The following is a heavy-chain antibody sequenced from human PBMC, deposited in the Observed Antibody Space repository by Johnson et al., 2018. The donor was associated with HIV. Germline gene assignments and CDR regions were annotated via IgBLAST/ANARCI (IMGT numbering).Heavy chain of an antibody. CDR2: INSDGSST. V-gene: IGHV3-74*01. CDR3: AREGSSSRAFDI. D-gene: IGHD6-6*01. Sequence: VQLVESGGGLVKPGGSLRLSCAASGLTFSNAWMSWVRQAPGKGLEWVGRINSDGSSTSYADSVKGRFTISRDNAKNTLYLQMNSLRAEDTAVYYCAREGSSSRAFDIWGQGTMVTVSS. CDR1: GLTFSNAW. J-gene: IGHJ3*02.